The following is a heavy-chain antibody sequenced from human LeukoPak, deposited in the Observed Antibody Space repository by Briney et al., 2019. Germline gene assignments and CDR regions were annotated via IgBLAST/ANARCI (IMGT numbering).Heavy chain of an antibody. D-gene: IGHD5-24*01. J-gene: IGHJ4*02. Sequence: GGSLRLSCAASGFTFSSYWMNWVRQAPGKGLEWVSAISGSGGSTYYADSVKGRFTISRDNSKNTLYLQMNSLRAEDTAVYYCAKVGRDGYNWGIDYWGQGTLVTVSS. CDR1: GFTFSSYW. V-gene: IGHV3-23*01. CDR2: ISGSGGST. CDR3: AKVGRDGYNWGIDY.